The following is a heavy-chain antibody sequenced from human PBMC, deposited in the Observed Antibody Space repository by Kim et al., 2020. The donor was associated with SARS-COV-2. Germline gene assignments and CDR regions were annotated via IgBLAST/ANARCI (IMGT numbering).Heavy chain of an antibody. CDR2: IYPGDSDT. CDR3: ARGLGVYYDSSGYSSFDY. Sequence: GESLKISCKGSGYSFTSYWIGWVRQMPGKGLEWMGIIYPGDSDTRHSPSFQVQVTILADKSISTAYLQWSSLKASDTAMYYCARGLGVYYDSSGYSSFDYWGQGTLVTVSS. V-gene: IGHV5-51*01. D-gene: IGHD3-22*01. CDR1: GYSFTSYW. J-gene: IGHJ4*02.